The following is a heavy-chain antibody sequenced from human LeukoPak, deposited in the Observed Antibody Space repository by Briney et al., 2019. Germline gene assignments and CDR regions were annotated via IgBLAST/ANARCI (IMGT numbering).Heavy chain of an antibody. CDR3: ARGRDYGGNRYYLDY. J-gene: IGHJ4*02. CDR1: SGSISNFY. V-gene: IGHV4-4*07. Sequence: SETLSLTCTVSSGSISNFYWSWIRQPAGKGLEWIGRIYTSGYTKYNPSLKSRVTMSVDTSKNQFSLKMSSVTAADTAVYYCARGRDYGGNRYYLDYWGQGTLVTVSS. D-gene: IGHD4-23*01. CDR2: IYTSGYT.